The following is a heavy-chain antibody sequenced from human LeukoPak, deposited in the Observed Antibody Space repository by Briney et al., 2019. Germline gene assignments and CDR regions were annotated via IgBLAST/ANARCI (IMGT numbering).Heavy chain of an antibody. Sequence: SVKVSCKASGGTFSSYAISWVRQAPGQGLEWMGGIIPIFGTANYAQKFQGRVTITTDESTSTAYMELSSLRSEDTAVYYCASTIYDSSGYARKPDDYWGQGTLVTVSS. CDR3: ASTIYDSSGYARKPDDY. CDR1: GGTFSSYA. CDR2: IIPIFGTA. D-gene: IGHD3-22*01. J-gene: IGHJ4*02. V-gene: IGHV1-69*05.